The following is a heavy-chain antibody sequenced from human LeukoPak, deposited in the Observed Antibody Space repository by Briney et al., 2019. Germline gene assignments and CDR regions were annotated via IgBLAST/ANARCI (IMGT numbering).Heavy chain of an antibody. Sequence: GGSLRLSCAATGFTFSTLAMNWVRQAPGKGLEWVSNIGGSGESTYYADSVKGRFTISRDNSKNTVFLQMNSLSRDDTAVYYCARRGGSNGWGAFDVWGQGTTITVSS. CDR2: IGGSGEST. V-gene: IGHV3-23*01. CDR3: ARRGGSNGWGAFDV. J-gene: IGHJ3*01. CDR1: GFTFSTLA. D-gene: IGHD2-8*01.